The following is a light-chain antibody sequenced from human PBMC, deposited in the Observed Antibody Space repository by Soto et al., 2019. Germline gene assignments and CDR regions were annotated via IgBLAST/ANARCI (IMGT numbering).Light chain of an antibody. CDR3: QQYSSYSVYT. V-gene: IGKV1-5*03. CDR2: KTS. CDR1: QTINNW. J-gene: IGKJ2*01. Sequence: DIQMTQSPSTLPASVGDTVTITCRASQTINNWLAWYQQKPGKAPKLLIYKTSTLQSGVPSRFSGSGSGTEFALTINCLQPDDFATYYCQQYSSYSVYTFGQGTTVEIK.